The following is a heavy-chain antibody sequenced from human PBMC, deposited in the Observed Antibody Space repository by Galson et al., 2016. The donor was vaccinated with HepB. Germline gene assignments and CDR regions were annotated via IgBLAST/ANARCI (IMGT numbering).Heavy chain of an antibody. V-gene: IGHV1-18*01. CDR3: ARGAFCTISDCSVQHSYYNKGMYV. CDR1: GYTFSAYG. Sequence: SVKVSCKASGYTFSAYGINWVRQAPGQGPEWMGWISVANGNDVYAQSLQGRVTMTTDTSTNTAYMELRSLTSDDTAVDFCARGAFCTISDCSVQHSYYNKGMYVWGQGTTVLVSS. CDR2: ISVANGND. D-gene: IGHD2-21*02. J-gene: IGHJ6*02.